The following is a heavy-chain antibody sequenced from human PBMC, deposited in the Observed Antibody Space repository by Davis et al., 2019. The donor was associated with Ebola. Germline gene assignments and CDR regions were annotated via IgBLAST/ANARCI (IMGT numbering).Heavy chain of an antibody. D-gene: IGHD3-3*01. Sequence: ASVKVSCKASGYTFTGYYMHWVRQAPGQGLEWMGWINPNSGGTNYAQKFQGRVTMTRNTSISTAYMERSSLRAEDTAVYYCARGEVGFLEWLPIYYYYGMDVWGQGTTVTVSS. CDR1: GYTFTGYY. J-gene: IGHJ6*02. CDR3: ARGEVGFLEWLPIYYYYGMDV. V-gene: IGHV1-2*02. CDR2: INPNSGGT.